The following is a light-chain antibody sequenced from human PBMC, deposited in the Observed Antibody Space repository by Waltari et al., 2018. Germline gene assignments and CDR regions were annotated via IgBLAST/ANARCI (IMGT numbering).Light chain of an antibody. CDR1: TSNIGSHY. CDR2: RNN. Sequence: QSVLTQPPSASGTPGQRATISCSGSTSNIGSHYVYWYQQPPGTAPKRLIYRNNQRPSGVPDRFSGSESGTSASLAISGLRSEDEADYYCAAWDDSLSGVVFGGGTKLTVL. V-gene: IGLV1-47*01. J-gene: IGLJ2*01. CDR3: AAWDDSLSGVV.